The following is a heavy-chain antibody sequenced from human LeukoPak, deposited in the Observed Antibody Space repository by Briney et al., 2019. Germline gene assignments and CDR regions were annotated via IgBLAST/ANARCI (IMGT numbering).Heavy chain of an antibody. CDR3: VRFGDSSCYYDY. CDR2: IKPDESGK. V-gene: IGHV3-7*01. CDR1: GFTYSPYW. D-gene: IGHD3-22*01. J-gene: IGHJ4*02. Sequence: GGPLTLSCAPSGFTYSPYWMSWLRQPPGKGLAGVASIKPDESGKYYVPPVKGRFTIYRDNAKTALYLQLNSLRAEDTAVYFCVRFGDSSCYYDYWGQGTLVTVSS.